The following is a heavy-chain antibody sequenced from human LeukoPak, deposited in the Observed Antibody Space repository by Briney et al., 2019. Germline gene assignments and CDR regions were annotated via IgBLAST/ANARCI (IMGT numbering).Heavy chain of an antibody. CDR3: ARGWIQLWSFDY. V-gene: IGHV3-7*01. CDR2: IKQDGSDK. Sequence: PGGSLRLSCAASGFTFSSYWMSWVRQAPGKGPEWVANIKQDGSDKYYVDSVKGRFTISRDNAKNSLYLQMNSLRAEDTAVYYCARGWIQLWSFDYWGQGTLVTVSS. CDR1: GFTFSSYW. D-gene: IGHD5-18*01. J-gene: IGHJ4*02.